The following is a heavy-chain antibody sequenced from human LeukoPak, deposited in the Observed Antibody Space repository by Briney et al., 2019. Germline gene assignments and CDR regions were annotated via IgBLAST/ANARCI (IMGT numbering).Heavy chain of an antibody. J-gene: IGHJ5*02. V-gene: IGHV1-2*02. Sequence: GASVKVSFKASGYTFTDYYMHWVRQAPGQGLEWMGWINPNTGGTHYAQKFQGRVTLTRDTSISTAYMDLDRLISDDTAVYYCARDGYISGPIWLDPWGQGTLVTVSS. D-gene: IGHD6-19*01. CDR2: INPNTGGT. CDR1: GYTFTDYY. CDR3: ARDGYISGPIWLDP.